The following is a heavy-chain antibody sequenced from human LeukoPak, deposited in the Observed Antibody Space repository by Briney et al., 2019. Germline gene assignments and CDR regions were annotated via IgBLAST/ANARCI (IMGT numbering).Heavy chain of an antibody. D-gene: IGHD6-6*01. CDR2: INHSGST. CDR1: GGPFSGYY. CDR3: ARDVSSMFPNYFDP. V-gene: IGHV4-34*01. Sequence: SETLSLTCAVYGGPFSGYYWSWIRQPPGKGLEWIGEINHSGSTNYNPSLKSRVTISVDTSKNQFSLKLSSVTAADTAIYYCARDVSSMFPNYFDPWGQGIPVIVSS. J-gene: IGHJ5*02.